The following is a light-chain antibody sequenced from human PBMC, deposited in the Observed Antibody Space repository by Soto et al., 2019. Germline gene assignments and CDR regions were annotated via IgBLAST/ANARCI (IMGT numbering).Light chain of an antibody. CDR2: LGS. J-gene: IGKJ2*01. Sequence: DVVMTQSPLSLPVTPGESASISCRSSQSLLQSNGYNYVDWYLQKPGQSPQLLIYLGSLRASGVPDRFSGSGSGTDFTLKISRMEAEDVGVYYCMQASQTPPYTFGQGTKVEIK. V-gene: IGKV2-28*01. CDR3: MQASQTPPYT. CDR1: QSLLQSNGYNY.